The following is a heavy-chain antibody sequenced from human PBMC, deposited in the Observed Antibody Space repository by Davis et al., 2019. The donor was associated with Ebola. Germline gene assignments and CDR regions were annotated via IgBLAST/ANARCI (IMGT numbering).Heavy chain of an antibody. CDR1: GGSFSGYY. V-gene: IGHV4-34*01. J-gene: IGHJ6*02. D-gene: IGHD6-6*01. CDR2: INHSGST. Sequence: SETLSLTCAVYGGSFSGYYWSWIRQPPGKGLEWIGEINHSGSTNYNPSLKSRLTISVDTSKNQFSLKLSSVTAADTAVYYCARDRIAGSSSFYYYYGMDVWGQGTTVTVSS. CDR3: ARDRIAGSSSFYYYYGMDV.